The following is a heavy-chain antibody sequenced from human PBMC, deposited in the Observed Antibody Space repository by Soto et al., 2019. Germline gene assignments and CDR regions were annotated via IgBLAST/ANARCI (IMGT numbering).Heavy chain of an antibody. V-gene: IGHV3-30*18. CDR1: GFTFSSYG. Sequence: GGSLRLSCAASGFTFSSYGMHWVRQAPGKGLEWVAVISYDGSNKYYADSVKGRFTISRDNSKNTLYLQMNSLRAEDTAVYYCAKIITILDDYWGQGTLVTVSS. CDR2: ISYDGSNK. CDR3: AKIITILDDY. J-gene: IGHJ4*02. D-gene: IGHD3-9*01.